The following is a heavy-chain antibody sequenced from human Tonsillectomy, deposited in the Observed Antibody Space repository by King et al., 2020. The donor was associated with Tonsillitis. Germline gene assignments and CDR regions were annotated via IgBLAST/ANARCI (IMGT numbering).Heavy chain of an antibody. V-gene: IGHV3-23*04. CDR1: GFTFSSYA. J-gene: IGHJ4*02. CDR2: ISGGGDST. Sequence: VQLVESGGGLVQPGGSLRLSCAASGFTFSSYAMSWVRQAPGKGLEWVSTISGGGDSTYYADSVKGRFTISVDNSKSTLYLQLNSLRDEDTAVYYCAITLQGFFDYWGQGTLVTVSS. CDR3: AITLQGFFDY.